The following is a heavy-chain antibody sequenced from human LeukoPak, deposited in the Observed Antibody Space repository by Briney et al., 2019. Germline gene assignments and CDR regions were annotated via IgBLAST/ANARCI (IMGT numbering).Heavy chain of an antibody. CDR1: GFTFSSYA. CDR3: ISDHTGHDDY. D-gene: IGHD1-1*01. Sequence: PGGSLRLSCAASGFTFSSYAMSWVRQAPGKGLEWVSAISGSGGSTYYADSVKGRFTISRDNAKNTLSLQMNSLRADDTAVYYCISDHTGHDDYWGQGTLVTVSS. CDR2: ISGSGGST. J-gene: IGHJ4*02. V-gene: IGHV3-23*01.